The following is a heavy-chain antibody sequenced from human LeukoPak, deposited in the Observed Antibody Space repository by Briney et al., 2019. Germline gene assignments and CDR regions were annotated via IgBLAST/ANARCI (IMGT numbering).Heavy chain of an antibody. CDR2: ISSSGSTI. V-gene: IGHV3-48*03. CDR3: AREVGRSSGWFDY. CDR1: GFTFSSYE. Sequence: GGSLRLSCAASGFTFSSYEMNWVRQAPGKGLEWVSYISSSGSTIYYADSVKGRFTISRDNAKYSLYLQMNSLRAEDTAVYYCAREVGRSSGWFDYWGQGTLVTVSS. D-gene: IGHD6-19*01. J-gene: IGHJ4*02.